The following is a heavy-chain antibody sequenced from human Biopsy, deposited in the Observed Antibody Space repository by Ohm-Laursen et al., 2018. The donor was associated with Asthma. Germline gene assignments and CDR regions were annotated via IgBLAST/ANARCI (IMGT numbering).Heavy chain of an antibody. CDR1: GFTFSSYA. V-gene: IGHV3-30-3*01. J-gene: IGHJ4*02. CDR3: ARDVMEWYLPAFDF. Sequence: SLTLSCAAAGFTFSSYAMHWGRQAPGTGMERVAVGGSYYDGGLKYYADPVNGRFTVSRDDSKNTLYLQMNSLRPDDTAVYYCARDVMEWYLPAFDFWGQGTLVTVSS. D-gene: IGHD3-3*01. CDR2: GGSYYDGGLK.